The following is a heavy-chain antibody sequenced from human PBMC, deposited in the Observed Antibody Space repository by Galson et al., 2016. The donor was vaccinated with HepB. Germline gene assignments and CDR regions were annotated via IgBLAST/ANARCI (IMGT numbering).Heavy chain of an antibody. D-gene: IGHD5-24*01. CDR2: VNPNSGGT. V-gene: IGHV1-2*06. J-gene: IGHJ4*02. CDR3: ARGGDGYNLLDY. Sequence: SVKVSCKASGYTFTGDYLHWVRQAPGQGLEWMGRVNPNSGGTNYQQKFQGRVTMTRETSVSTVYMELSRLRSDDTAVYYCARGGDGYNLLDYWGQGTLVTVSS. CDR1: GYTFTGDY.